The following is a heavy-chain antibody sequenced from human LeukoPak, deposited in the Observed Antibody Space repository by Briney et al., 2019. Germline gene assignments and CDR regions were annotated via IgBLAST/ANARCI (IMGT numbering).Heavy chain of an antibody. V-gene: IGHV3-23*01. CDR1: GFSFSIYG. Sequence: GGSLRLSCEASGFSFSIYGMSWVRQAPGKGLEWVSGISGSGGNTYYAEALTGRFTVSRDNSKNTLYLQMNSLRAEDTALYYCAKGGLRGGTYNDDFWGQGTVVTVSS. D-gene: IGHD3-16*01. CDR2: ISGSGGNT. CDR3: AKGGLRGGTYNDDF. J-gene: IGHJ3*01.